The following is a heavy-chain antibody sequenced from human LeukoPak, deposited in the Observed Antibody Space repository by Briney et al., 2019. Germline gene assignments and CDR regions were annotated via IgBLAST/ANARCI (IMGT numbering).Heavy chain of an antibody. J-gene: IGHJ4*02. CDR2: IYYSGST. D-gene: IGHD4-17*01. CDR3: ARTRRGPHYGPMDY. CDR1: GFTFSSYS. V-gene: IGHV4-39*07. Sequence: PGGSLRLSCAASGFTFSSYSMNWVRQAPGKGLEWIGSIYYSGSTYYNPSLKSRVTISVDTSKNQFSLKLSSVTAADTAVYYCARTRRGPHYGPMDYWGQGTLVTVSS.